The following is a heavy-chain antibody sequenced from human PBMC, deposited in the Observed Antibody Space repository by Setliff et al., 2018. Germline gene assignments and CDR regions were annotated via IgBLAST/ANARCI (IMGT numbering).Heavy chain of an antibody. CDR1: GGSISSYY. CDR2: IYYSGST. J-gene: IGHJ6*03. V-gene: IGHV4-59*12. Sequence: PSETLSLTCTVSGGSISSYYWSWIRQPPGKRLEWIGYIYYSGSTYYNPSLKSRVTISVDTSKNQFPLKLSSVTAADTAVYYCAREAGYYDSGGPVGVPYYYYMDVWGKGTTVTVSS. CDR3: AREAGYYDSGGPVGVPYYYYMDV. D-gene: IGHD3-22*01.